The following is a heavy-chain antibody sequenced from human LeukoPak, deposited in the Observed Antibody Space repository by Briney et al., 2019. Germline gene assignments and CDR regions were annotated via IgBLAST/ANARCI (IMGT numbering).Heavy chain of an antibody. CDR1: GFTFNNYI. J-gene: IGHJ4*02. CDR3: ARRDVTIFGVADDS. V-gene: IGHV3-21*01. D-gene: IGHD3-3*01. CDR2: ISSSSDYI. Sequence: GGSLRLSCAASGFTFNNYIMNCVRQAPGKGLEWVSSISSSSDYIYYADSVKGRFTISRDNAKNSLFLQMNSLRAEDTAVYYCARRDVTIFGVADDSWGQGTLVTVSS.